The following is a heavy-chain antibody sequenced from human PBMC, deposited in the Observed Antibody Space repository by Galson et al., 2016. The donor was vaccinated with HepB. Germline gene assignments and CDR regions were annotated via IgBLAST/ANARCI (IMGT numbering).Heavy chain of an antibody. V-gene: IGHV6-1*01. D-gene: IGHD2-21*02. CDR1: GDSVSSNSAA. CDR3: ARAYCGGDCYTDGALDI. CDR2: TYYRSQWYN. J-gene: IGHJ3*02. Sequence: CAISGDSVSSNSAAWNWIRQSPSRGLEWLGRTYYRSQWYNEYALSVRNRITINPDTSKNHFSLQLNSVAPEDTAEYFCARAYCGGDCYTDGALDIWGQGTMVTVSS.